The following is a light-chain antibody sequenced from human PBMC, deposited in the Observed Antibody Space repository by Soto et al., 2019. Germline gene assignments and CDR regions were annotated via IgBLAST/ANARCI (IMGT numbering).Light chain of an antibody. CDR2: GAS. V-gene: IGKV3-20*01. J-gene: IGKJ3*01. Sequence: SLSPGERATVSCMDSESVSRSYLAWYQQKPGKSHRLLIYGASSRDTGIPDRFSGSGYGKDFNITISSLQSEDFAVYYCQQYNDWPLFGPGTKVDIK. CDR3: QQYNDWPL. CDR1: ESVSRSY.